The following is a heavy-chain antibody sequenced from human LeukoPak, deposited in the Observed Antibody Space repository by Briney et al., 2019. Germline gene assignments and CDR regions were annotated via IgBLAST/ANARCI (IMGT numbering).Heavy chain of an antibody. CDR2: ISAYSGNT. CDR1: GGTFSSYA. V-gene: IGHV1-18*01. CDR3: ARDGVEMATYYYYAMDV. D-gene: IGHD5-24*01. Sequence: GASVKVSCKASGGTFSSYAISWVRQAPGQGLEWMGWISAYSGNTNFAQKFQGRVTMTTDTSTRTVYMELRSLRSDDTAVYYCARDGVEMATYYYYAMDVWGQGTTVTVSS. J-gene: IGHJ6*02.